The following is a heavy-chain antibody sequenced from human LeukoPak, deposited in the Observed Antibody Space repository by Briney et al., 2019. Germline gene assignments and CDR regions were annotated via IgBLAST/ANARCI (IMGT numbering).Heavy chain of an antibody. V-gene: IGHV4-39*02. Sequence: SETLSLTCTVSGGSICSTSYYWGWIRQPPGKGLEWIGSMSHSGTTYYNPSLKSRVTISADTSKNHFSLKLTSVTAADTAVYYCANRGNYAYFDHWGQGTLVMVSS. D-gene: IGHD2-2*01. J-gene: IGHJ4*02. CDR2: MSHSGTT. CDR1: GGSICSTSYY. CDR3: ANRGNYAYFDH.